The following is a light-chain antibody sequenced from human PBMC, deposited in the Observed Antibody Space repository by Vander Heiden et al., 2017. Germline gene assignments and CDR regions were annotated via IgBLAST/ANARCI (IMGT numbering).Light chain of an antibody. J-gene: IGKJ5*01. CDR2: GAS. CDR3: QQYGSSGIT. V-gene: IGKV3-20*01. CDR1: QGDSSSY. Sequence: EIVLTQSPGTLSVSPGERATLSCRACQGDSSSYLAWYQQKPGQAPRLLIYGASSRATGIPDRFSGSGSGTDFTLTISRLEPEDFAVYYCQQYGSSGITFGQGTRLXIK.